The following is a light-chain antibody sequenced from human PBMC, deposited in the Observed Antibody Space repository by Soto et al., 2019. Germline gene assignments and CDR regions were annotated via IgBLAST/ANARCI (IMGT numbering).Light chain of an antibody. CDR1: SSDVGAYKY. J-gene: IGLJ3*02. CDR2: EVT. Sequence: QSALTQPPSASGSPGQSVTISCTGTSSDVGAYKYVSWYQQYPGQAPKLMLYEVTKRPSGVPDRLSGSKSGNTASLTVSGLQAEDEADYYCTSYVGNDIWVFGGGTKLTVL. CDR3: TSYVGNDIWV. V-gene: IGLV2-8*01.